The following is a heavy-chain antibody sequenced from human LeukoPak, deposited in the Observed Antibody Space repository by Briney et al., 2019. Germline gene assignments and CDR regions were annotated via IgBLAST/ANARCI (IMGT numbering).Heavy chain of an antibody. D-gene: IGHD6-19*01. CDR3: AKGKYSSGGVPDY. CDR1: GFTFSTYT. CDR2: ISGGGEST. J-gene: IGHJ4*02. V-gene: IGHV3-23*01. Sequence: GGSLRLSCAASGFTFSTYTMYWVRHPPGKGLEWVSSISGGGESTYYADSVKGRFTVSRDNSKNTLYLQINSLRGEDTAVYYCAKGKYSSGGVPDYWGQGTLVTVSS.